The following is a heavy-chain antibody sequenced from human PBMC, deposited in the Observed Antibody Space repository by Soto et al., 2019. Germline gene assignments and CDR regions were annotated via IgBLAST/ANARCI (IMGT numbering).Heavy chain of an antibody. CDR3: ARASPPPRE. V-gene: IGHV1-18*01. Sequence: QVQLVQSGAEVKKPGASVKVSCKASGYTFTSYHITWVRQAPGQGLEWMGWISAYNSNTNYAQKLQGRVTMTTDTSTSTAYRERRSQRSDDTAVYYCARASPPPREWGQGTLVTVSS. CDR1: GYTFTSYH. CDR2: ISAYNSNT. J-gene: IGHJ4*02.